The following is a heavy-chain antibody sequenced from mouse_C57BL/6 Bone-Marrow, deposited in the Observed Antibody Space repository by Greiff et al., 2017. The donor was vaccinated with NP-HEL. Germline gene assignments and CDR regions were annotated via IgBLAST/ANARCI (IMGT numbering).Heavy chain of an antibody. Sequence: VQLQQPGAELVKPGASVKLSCKASGYTFTSYWMHWVKQRPGRGLEGIGRIGPNSGGTRYNEKVKRKGTLTVDPPSITAYMQLSSLSSEASAVYYCASSDGYYEGFAYWGQGTLVTVSA. CDR2: IGPNSGGT. CDR1: GYTFTSYW. D-gene: IGHD2-3*01. CDR3: ASSDGYYEGFAY. V-gene: IGHV1-72*01. J-gene: IGHJ3*01.